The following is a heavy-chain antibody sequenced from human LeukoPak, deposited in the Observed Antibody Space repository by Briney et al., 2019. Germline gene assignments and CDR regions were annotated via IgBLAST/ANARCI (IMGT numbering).Heavy chain of an antibody. V-gene: IGHV3-64*01. CDR1: GFTFSSYA. CDR3: AREYXSXGDXXXXFDY. CDR2: ITSNGNSP. J-gene: IGHJ4*01. D-gene: IGHD2-15*01. Sequence: PGGSLRLSCAASGFTFSSYAMHWVRQAPGQGLEYVSAITSNGNSPYYANSVRGRFTISRDNSKNTLYLQMGSLRVEDMAVYYXAREYXSXGDXXXXFDYWG.